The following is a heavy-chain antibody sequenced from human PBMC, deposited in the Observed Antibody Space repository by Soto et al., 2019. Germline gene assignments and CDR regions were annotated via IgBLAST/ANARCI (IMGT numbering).Heavy chain of an antibody. Sequence: QVQLVESGGGVVQPGRSLRLSCAASGFTFSSYGMHWVRQAPGKGLEWVAVISYDGSNKYYADSVKGRFTISRDNSKNTLYLQMNSVRAEDTAVYYCAKVGGFLEWFEGYFDYWGQGTLVTVSS. V-gene: IGHV3-30*18. CDR3: AKVGGFLEWFEGYFDY. CDR1: GFTFSSYG. CDR2: ISYDGSNK. J-gene: IGHJ4*02. D-gene: IGHD3-3*01.